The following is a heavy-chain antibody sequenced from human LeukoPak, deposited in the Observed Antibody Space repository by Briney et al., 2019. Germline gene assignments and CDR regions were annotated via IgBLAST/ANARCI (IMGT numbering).Heavy chain of an antibody. CDR2: IYSGGST. V-gene: IGHV3-53*01. D-gene: IGHD5-18*01. CDR1: GFIVSSNY. J-gene: IGHJ6*02. Sequence: GGSLRLSCAASGFIVSSNYMSWVRQAPGKGLEWVSSIYSGGSTYYADSVKGRFTISRDNSKNTVVLQMDSLRVEDTAVYFCARDGGSGISYDNYIYYGMDVWGQGTTVTVSS. CDR3: ARDGGSGISYDNYIYYGMDV.